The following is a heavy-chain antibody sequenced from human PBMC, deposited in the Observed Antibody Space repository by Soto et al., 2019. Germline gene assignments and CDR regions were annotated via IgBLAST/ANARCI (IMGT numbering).Heavy chain of an antibody. CDR1: GGTTSNFA. CDR3: ARSFTKSRRGGVAFDY. Sequence: QVQLVQSGAEVKKPGSSVKVSCTTSGGTTSNFAINWVRQAPGQGLEWMGGIVPIDGTTNYAEKFQGRVTITADASRSTAYMDLSSLRSDDTAVYYCARSFTKSRRGGVAFDYWGQGTLLTVSP. V-gene: IGHV1-69*01. D-gene: IGHD3-3*01. J-gene: IGHJ4*02. CDR2: IVPIDGTT.